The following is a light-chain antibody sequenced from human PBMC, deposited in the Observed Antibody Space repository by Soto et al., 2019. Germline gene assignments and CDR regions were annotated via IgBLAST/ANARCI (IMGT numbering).Light chain of an antibody. CDR2: GAS. CDR1: QSVSSN. J-gene: IGKJ1*01. Sequence: EIVMTQSPVTQSVSPGERATLSCRASQSVSSNLAWYQQKPGQAPRLLIYGASSRATGIPARFSGSGSGTEFTLTISSLQSEDFAVYYCRQYSNWPRTFGQGTKVEIK. V-gene: IGKV3-15*01. CDR3: RQYSNWPRT.